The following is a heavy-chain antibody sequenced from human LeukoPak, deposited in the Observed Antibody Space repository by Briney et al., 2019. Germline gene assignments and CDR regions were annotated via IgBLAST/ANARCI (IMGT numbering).Heavy chain of an antibody. CDR3: ARVPGYGGFVFDY. Sequence: SETLSLTCTVSGGSISSYYWSWIRQPPGKGLEWIGYIYYSGSTNYNPSLKSRVTISVDTSKNQFSLKLSSVTAADTAVYYCARVPGYGGFVFDYWGQGTLVTVSS. CDR2: IYYSGST. V-gene: IGHV4-59*01. CDR1: GGSISSYY. D-gene: IGHD4-23*01. J-gene: IGHJ4*02.